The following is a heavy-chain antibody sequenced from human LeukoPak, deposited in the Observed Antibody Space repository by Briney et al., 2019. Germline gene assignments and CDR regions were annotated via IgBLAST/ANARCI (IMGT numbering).Heavy chain of an antibody. CDR1: GGSISSYY. D-gene: IGHD1-1*01. J-gene: IGHJ6*02. CDR2: IYYSGST. Sequence: PSETLSLTCTVSGGSISSYYWSWIRQPPGKGLEWLGYIYYSGSTNYNPSLKSRVTISVDTSKNQFSLKLSSVTAADTAVYYCAREVWNDYYYYGMDVWGQGTTVTVSS. CDR3: AREVWNDYYYYGMDV. V-gene: IGHV4-59*01.